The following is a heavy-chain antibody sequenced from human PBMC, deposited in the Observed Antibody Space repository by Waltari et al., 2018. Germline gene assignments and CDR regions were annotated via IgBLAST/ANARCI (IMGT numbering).Heavy chain of an antibody. CDR2: RKGDGSGK. CDR3: SRALER. D-gene: IGHD3-3*01. J-gene: IGHJ4*02. CDR1: GFSFRDSW. V-gene: IGHV3-7*03. Sequence: EVQLVESGGGLVQPGGSLRLSCAASGFSFRDSWMDWVRQAPGKGLEWLANRKGDGSGKYYVDSVKGRFIISRDNARNSLFLQLNSLTVEDTGIYYCSRALERWGQGVLVTVSS.